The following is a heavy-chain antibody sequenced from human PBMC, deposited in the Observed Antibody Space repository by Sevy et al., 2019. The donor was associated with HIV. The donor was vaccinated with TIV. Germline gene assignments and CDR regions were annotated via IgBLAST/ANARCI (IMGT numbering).Heavy chain of an antibody. V-gene: IGHV1-2*02. CDR2: INPHSGDT. CDR1: GYAFNGFY. J-gene: IGHJ4*01. Sequence: ASVKVSCKASGYAFNGFYMHWVRQAPGQGLEWMGWINPHSGDTRVAQKFQGRVTLTSDTSITSAYMEGTSLTSDDTAVYYCAKASGYGYGYVANFDYWGQGTLVTVSS. CDR3: AKASGYGYGYVANFDY. D-gene: IGHD5-18*01.